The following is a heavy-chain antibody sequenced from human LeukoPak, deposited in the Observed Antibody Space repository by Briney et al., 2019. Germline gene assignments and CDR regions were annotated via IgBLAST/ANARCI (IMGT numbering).Heavy chain of an antibody. CDR1: XYTFTSYY. D-gene: IGHD3-22*01. V-gene: IGHV1-46*01. CDR3: ARDLNPSDSSGEDY. CDR2: INPSGGST. J-gene: IGHJ4*02. Sequence: CKAXXYTFTSYYMXWVRQAPGQGLEWMGIINPSGGSTSYAQKFQGRVTMTRDTSTSTVYMELSSLRSEDTAVYYCARDLNPSDSSGEDYWGQGTLVTVSS.